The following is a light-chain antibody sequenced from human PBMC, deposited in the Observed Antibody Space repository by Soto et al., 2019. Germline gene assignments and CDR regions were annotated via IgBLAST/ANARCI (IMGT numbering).Light chain of an antibody. Sequence: QSVLTQPPSVSAAPGQKVTISCSGISSNIGNNYVSWYQQLPETAPKLLIYDNNKRPSGIPDRFSGSKSGTSATLGITGLQTGDEDDYYCGTWDSSLSAELFGGGTKLTVL. V-gene: IGLV1-51*01. CDR3: GTWDSSLSAEL. J-gene: IGLJ2*01. CDR2: DNN. CDR1: SSNIGNNY.